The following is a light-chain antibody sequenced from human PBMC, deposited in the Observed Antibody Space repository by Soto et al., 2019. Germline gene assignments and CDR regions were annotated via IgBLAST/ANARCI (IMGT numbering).Light chain of an antibody. V-gene: IGLV4-69*01. CDR3: QTWGTGIHV. CDR1: SGHSSYA. CDR2: LNSDGSH. Sequence: QSVLTQSPSASASLGASVKLTCTLSSGHSSYAIAWHQQQPEKGPRYLMKLNSDGSHSKGDGIPDRFSGSSSGAERYLIISSLQSEDEADYYYQTWGTGIHVFGTGTKLTVL. J-gene: IGLJ1*01.